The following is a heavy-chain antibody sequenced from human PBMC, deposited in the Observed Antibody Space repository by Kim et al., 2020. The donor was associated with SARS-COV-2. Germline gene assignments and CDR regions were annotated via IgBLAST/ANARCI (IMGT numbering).Heavy chain of an antibody. CDR3: ARHPRVYDSSGYSVGYDY. D-gene: IGHD3-22*01. J-gene: IGHJ4*02. V-gene: IGHV4-59*08. Sequence: KSRVTISVDTSKNQFSLKLSSVTAADTAVYYCARHPRVYDSSGYSVGYDYWGQGTLVTVSS.